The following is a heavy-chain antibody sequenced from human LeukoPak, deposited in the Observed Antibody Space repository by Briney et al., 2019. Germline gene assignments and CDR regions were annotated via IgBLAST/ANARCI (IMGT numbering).Heavy chain of an antibody. D-gene: IGHD3-16*01. Sequence: GGSLRLSCAASGFTFSSYWMTWVRQAPGKGLEWVANIKEDGSEDHYVDSVKGRFSISRDNTKNSLYLQINSLRAGDTAVYYCARGVMLANWGQGALVTVSS. CDR1: GFTFSSYW. J-gene: IGHJ4*02. V-gene: IGHV3-7*05. CDR2: IKEDGSED. CDR3: ARGVMLAN.